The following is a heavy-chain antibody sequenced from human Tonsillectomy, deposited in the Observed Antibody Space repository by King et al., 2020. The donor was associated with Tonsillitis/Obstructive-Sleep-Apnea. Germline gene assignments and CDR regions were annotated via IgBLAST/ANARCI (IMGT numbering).Heavy chain of an antibody. V-gene: IGHV5-10-1*03. CDR2: IDPSDSYT. CDR3: VSLNSLRYCSSTSCSAM. Sequence: EVQLVESGAEVKKPGESLRISCKGSGYTFTSYWISWVRQMPGKGLEWMGRIDPSDSYTNYSPSFQGHVTISADKFISTSYLQWSSLKASDTAMYYCVSLNSLRYCSSTSCSAMWGQGTMVTVSS. J-gene: IGHJ3*02. CDR1: GYTFTSYW. D-gene: IGHD2-2*01.